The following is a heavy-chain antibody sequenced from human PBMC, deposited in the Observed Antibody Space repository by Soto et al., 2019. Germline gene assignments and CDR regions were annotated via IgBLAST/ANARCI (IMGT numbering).Heavy chain of an antibody. CDR1: GGTFSSYG. CDR3: ARDRDSALVPGDYFFLGMDV. J-gene: IGHJ6*02. Sequence: SVKVSCKASGGTFSSYGISWVRQAPGEGLEWMGGIIPIFDRANYAQKFQGRVTITAGESTSTTYMELSSLRSEDTAVYYCARDRDSALVPGDYFFLGMDVWGQGTTVTVSS. D-gene: IGHD5-18*01. CDR2: IIPIFDRA. V-gene: IGHV1-69*13.